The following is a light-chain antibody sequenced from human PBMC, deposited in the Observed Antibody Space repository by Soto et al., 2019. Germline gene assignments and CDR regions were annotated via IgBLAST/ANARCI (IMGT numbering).Light chain of an antibody. CDR2: DNS. J-gene: IGLJ2*01. Sequence: QAVVTQPPSVSGAPGQRVTISCTGSSSNIGAGYDVHWYQQLPGTAPKLLIYDNSNRPSGVPDRFSGSKSGTSASLAITGLQAEDEADYYCQSYDSSLSGYVFGGGTKLTVL. CDR1: SSNIGAGYD. CDR3: QSYDSSLSGYV. V-gene: IGLV1-40*01.